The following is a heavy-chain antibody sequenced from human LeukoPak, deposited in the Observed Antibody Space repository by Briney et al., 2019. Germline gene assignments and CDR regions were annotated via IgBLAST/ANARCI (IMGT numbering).Heavy chain of an antibody. V-gene: IGHV4-38-2*02. Sequence: SETLSLTCTVSGYSISSGYYWGWIRQPPGKGLEWIGSIYYSGSTYYNPSLKSRVTISVDTSKNQFSLKLSSVTAADTAVYYCARDHSGYDFWSGYYTGYYYYYYMDVWGKGTTVTVSS. J-gene: IGHJ6*03. D-gene: IGHD3-3*01. CDR3: ARDHSGYDFWSGYYTGYYYYYYMDV. CDR2: IYYSGST. CDR1: GYSISSGYY.